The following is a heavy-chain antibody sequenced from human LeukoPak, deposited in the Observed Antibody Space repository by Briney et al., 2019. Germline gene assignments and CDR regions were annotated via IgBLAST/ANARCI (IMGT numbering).Heavy chain of an antibody. V-gene: IGHV3-20*04. CDR3: ARDGVSSGVTPAFDI. D-gene: IGHD3-22*01. CDR1: GFTFSSYW. Sequence: PGGSLRLSCAASGFTFSSYWMHWVRQAPGKGLEWVSGINWNGGSTGYADSVKGRFTISRDNAKNSLYLQMNSLRAEDTALYYCARDGVSSGVTPAFDIWGQGTMVTVSS. J-gene: IGHJ3*02. CDR2: INWNGGST.